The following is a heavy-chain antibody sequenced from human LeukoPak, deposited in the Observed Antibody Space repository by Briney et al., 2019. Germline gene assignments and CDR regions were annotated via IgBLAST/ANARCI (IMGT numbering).Heavy chain of an antibody. CDR3: ARVVVAANHDY. CDR2: IYSGGST. V-gene: IGHV3-66*01. Sequence: PGGSLRLSCAASGFTVSSNYMSWVRQAPGKGLEWVSVIYSGGSTYYADSGKGRFTVSRDNSKNTLYLQMNSLRAEDTAVYYCARVVVAANHDYWGQGTLVTVSS. CDR1: GFTVSSNY. D-gene: IGHD2-15*01. J-gene: IGHJ4*02.